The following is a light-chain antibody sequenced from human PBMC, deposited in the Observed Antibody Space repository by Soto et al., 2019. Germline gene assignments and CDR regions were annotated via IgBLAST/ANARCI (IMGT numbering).Light chain of an antibody. CDR2: GAS. Sequence: DIQMTQSPSTLSASVRERVTISCRASQAIRHDLCWYQKKPGRAPKLLIYGASNLEGGVPSRFSGSGSGTEFTLTISSLQPDDFATYYCQQYNSYWTFGQGTKVDIK. CDR3: QQYNSYWT. J-gene: IGKJ1*01. CDR1: QAIRHD. V-gene: IGKV1-17*01.